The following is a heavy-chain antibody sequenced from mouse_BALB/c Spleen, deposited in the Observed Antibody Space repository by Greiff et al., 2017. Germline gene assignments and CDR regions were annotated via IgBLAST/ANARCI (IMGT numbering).Heavy chain of an antibody. CDR2: ISYSGST. V-gene: IGHV3-8*02. CDR1: GDSITSGY. D-gene: IGHD2-14*01. CDR3: ARFYSYYRYDGWYFDV. J-gene: IGHJ1*01. Sequence: EVQLQQSGPSLVKPSQTLSLTCSVTGDSITSGYWNWIRKFPGNKLEYMGYISYSGSTYYNPSLKSRISITRDTSKNQYYLQLNSVTTEDTATYYCARFYSYYRYDGWYFDVWGAGTTVTVSS.